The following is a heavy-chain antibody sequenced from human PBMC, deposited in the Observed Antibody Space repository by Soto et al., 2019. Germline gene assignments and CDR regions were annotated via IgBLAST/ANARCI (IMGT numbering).Heavy chain of an antibody. V-gene: IGHV1-69*13. CDR2: IIPIFGTA. CDR3: ARTGSDYYYYGMDV. D-gene: IGHD3-10*01. Sequence: GASVKVSCKASGGTFSSYAISWVRQAPGQGLEWMGGIIPIFGTANYAQKFQGRVTITADESTSTAYMELSSLRSEDTAVYYCARTGSDYYYYGMDVWGQGTTVTVSS. CDR1: GGTFSSYA. J-gene: IGHJ6*02.